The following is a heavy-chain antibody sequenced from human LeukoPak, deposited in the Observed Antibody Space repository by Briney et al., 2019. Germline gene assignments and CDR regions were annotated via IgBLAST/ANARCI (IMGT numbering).Heavy chain of an antibody. CDR3: ARLRGRDGYNYYFDY. V-gene: IGHV4-59*08. J-gene: IGHJ4*02. CDR2: IYYIGST. D-gene: IGHD5-24*01. Sequence: PSETLSLTCTVAAGSLSSFYWSWVRQPAGEGLEWIGYIYYIGSTNYNPSLKGRVTISVDTSKNQSSLKLSSVNAADTAVYYCARLRGRDGYNYYFDYWGQGTLVTVSS. CDR1: AGSLSSFY.